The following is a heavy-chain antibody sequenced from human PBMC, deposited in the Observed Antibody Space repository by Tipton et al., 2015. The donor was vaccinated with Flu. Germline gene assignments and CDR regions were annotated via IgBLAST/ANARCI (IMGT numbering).Heavy chain of an antibody. V-gene: IGHV3-23*01. D-gene: IGHD4-17*01. Sequence: GSLRLSCAASGFTFSTYAMSWVRQAPGKGLEWVSLISSSGDITYYADSVQGRFTIARDDSKNTLFLQMYNLRADDTAVYYCAKSPGYGDFFDFWGPGTVVSVSS. CDR1: GFTFSTYA. CDR2: ISSSGDIT. J-gene: IGHJ4*02. CDR3: AKSPGYGDFFDF.